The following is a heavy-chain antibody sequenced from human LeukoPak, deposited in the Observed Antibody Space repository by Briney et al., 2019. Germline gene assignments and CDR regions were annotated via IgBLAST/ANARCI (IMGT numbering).Heavy chain of an antibody. J-gene: IGHJ5*02. CDR3: ARADYYGSGSYYILADP. V-gene: IGHV4-59*01. Sequence: SETLSLTCTVSGGSISSYYWSWLRQPPGKGLEWIGYIYYSGSTNYNPSLKSRVTISVDTSKNQFSLKLSSVTAADTAVYYCARADYYGSGSYYILADPWGQGTLVTVSS. D-gene: IGHD3-10*01. CDR2: IYYSGST. CDR1: GGSISSYY.